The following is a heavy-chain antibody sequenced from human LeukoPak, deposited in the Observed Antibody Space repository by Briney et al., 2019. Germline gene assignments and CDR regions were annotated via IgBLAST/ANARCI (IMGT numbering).Heavy chain of an antibody. CDR1: XXSXSSGGYY. J-gene: IGHJ3*02. CDR3: ARDHPRSSWYRAFDI. D-gene: IGHD6-13*01. CDR2: IYYSGST. Sequence: LSLTXXVSXXSXSSGGYYWSWIRXHPGKGLEWIGYIYYSGSTYYNPSLKSRVTISVDTSKNQFSLKLSSVTAADTAVYYCARDHPRSSWYRAFDIWGQGTMVTVSS. V-gene: IGHV4-31*03.